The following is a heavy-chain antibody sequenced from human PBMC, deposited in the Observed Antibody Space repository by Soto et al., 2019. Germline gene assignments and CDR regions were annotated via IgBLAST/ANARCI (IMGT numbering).Heavy chain of an antibody. Sequence: ETLSLTCTVPGGSVSGYYWSWIRQPPGKGLEWIGYIYYSGSSNYSPSLKSRVTMSVDTSKNQFSLKLSSVTAADTAVYYCARRANGPRSSWFDPWGQGTLVTVPQ. J-gene: IGHJ5*02. CDR3: ARRANGPRSSWFDP. CDR2: IYYSGSS. V-gene: IGHV4-59*08. D-gene: IGHD6-13*01. CDR1: GGSVSGYY.